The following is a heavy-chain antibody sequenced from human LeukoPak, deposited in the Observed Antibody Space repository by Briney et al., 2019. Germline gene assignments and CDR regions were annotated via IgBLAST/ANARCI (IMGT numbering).Heavy chain of an antibody. CDR3: ARDFSPSMFDY. CDR2: ISTDGSTT. J-gene: IGHJ4*02. Sequence: GGSLRLSCVVSGFTFSSYAMNWVRHVPGKGLVWVSRISTDGSTTGYADSVKGRFTISRDNAKNTLYLQMKSLRDEDTAVYYCARDFSPSMFDYWGQGTLVTVTS. CDR1: GFTFSSYA. V-gene: IGHV3-74*01. D-gene: IGHD2/OR15-2a*01.